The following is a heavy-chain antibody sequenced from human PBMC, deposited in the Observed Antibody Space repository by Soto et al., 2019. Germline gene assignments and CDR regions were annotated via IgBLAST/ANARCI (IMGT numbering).Heavy chain of an antibody. CDR1: GGSISSGGYY. D-gene: IGHD3-9*01. V-gene: IGHV4-31*03. J-gene: IGHJ4*02. CDR3: ARQPQRYFDSVAPDY. Sequence: PSETLSLTCTVSGGSISSGGYYWSWIRQHPGKGLEWIGYIYYSGSTYYNPSLKSRVTISVDTSKNQFSLKLSSVTAADTAVYYCARQPQRYFDSVAPDYWGQGTLVTVSS. CDR2: IYYSGST.